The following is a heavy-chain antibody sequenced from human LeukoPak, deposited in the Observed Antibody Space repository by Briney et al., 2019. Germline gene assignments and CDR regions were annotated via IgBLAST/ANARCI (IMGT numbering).Heavy chain of an antibody. V-gene: IGHV3-66*03. J-gene: IGHJ4*02. CDR2: IYSRGGT. Sequence: GGSLRLSCAVSGFSVSNNYMNWVRQAPGKGLEWVSLIYSRGGTSYADSVKGRFTISRDSSKNTLYLQMNSLRTEDTAVYYCARDFLRGSPDFFDYWGQGTLVTVSS. CDR1: GFSVSNNY. D-gene: IGHD3-16*01. CDR3: ARDFLRGSPDFFDY.